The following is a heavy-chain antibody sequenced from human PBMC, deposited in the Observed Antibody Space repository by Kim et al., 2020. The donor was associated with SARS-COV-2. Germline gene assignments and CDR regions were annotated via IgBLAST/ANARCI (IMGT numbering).Heavy chain of an antibody. V-gene: IGHV1-24*01. Sequence: ASVKVSCKVSGYTLTELSMHWVRQAPGKGLEWMGGFDPEDGETIYAQKFQGRVTMTEDTSTDTAYMELSSLRSEDTAVYYCATAELLRYFDWLLTFDYWGQGTLVTVSS. J-gene: IGHJ4*02. CDR1: GYTLTELS. D-gene: IGHD3-9*01. CDR3: ATAELLRYFDWLLTFDY. CDR2: FDPEDGET.